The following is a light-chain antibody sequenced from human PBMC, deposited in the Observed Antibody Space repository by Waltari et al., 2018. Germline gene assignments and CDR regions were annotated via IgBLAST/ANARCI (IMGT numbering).Light chain of an antibody. J-gene: IGLJ1*01. CDR2: DVT. CDR1: SSDVGGYNH. Sequence: QSALTQPASVSGSPGQSITISCTGTSSDVGGYNHVSWYQQHPGNAPKPLIYDVTNRPSGISNRFSGSKSDNTASLTISGLQAEDEADYYCKSYTSRYTYVFGTGTKVTVL. CDR3: KSYTSRYTYV. V-gene: IGLV2-14*03.